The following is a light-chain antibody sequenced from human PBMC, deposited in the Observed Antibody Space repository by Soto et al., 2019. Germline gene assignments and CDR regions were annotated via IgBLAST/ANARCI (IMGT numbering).Light chain of an antibody. CDR2: LAS. CDR1: QAVNTR. J-gene: IGKJ1*01. CDR3: HQRQSWPRT. Sequence: EIVLTQSPATLSSFPGDRVTLSCRASQAVNTRLAWYQHKPGQAPRLLIYLASNRAAGVPVRFSGSGSGTDFTLTISDVEPEDFAVYYCHQRQSWPRTFGQGT. V-gene: IGKV3-11*01.